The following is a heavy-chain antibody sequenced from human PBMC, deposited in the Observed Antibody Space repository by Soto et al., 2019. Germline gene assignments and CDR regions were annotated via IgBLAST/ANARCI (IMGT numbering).Heavy chain of an antibody. D-gene: IGHD6-13*01. CDR2: INPSGGST. CDR3: AREDNDKVIAGAWDDAIHF. CDR1: GYTFTSYY. Sequence: ASVKVSCKASGYTFTSYYMHWVRQAPGQGLEWMGIINPSGGSTSCAQKFQGRVTMTRDTSTSTVYMELSSLRSEDTAVYYCAREDNDKVIAGAWDDAIHFWGQGTMVT. V-gene: IGHV1-46*01. J-gene: IGHJ3*01.